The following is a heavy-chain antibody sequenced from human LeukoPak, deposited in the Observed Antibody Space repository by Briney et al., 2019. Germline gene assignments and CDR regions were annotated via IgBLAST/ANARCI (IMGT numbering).Heavy chain of an antibody. D-gene: IGHD5-24*01. CDR2: ISSSSSYI. CDR3: ARGGNGYSPLDY. J-gene: IGHJ4*02. V-gene: IGHV3-21*01. Sequence: PGGSLRLSCAASGFTFSSYSMNWVRQAPGKGLEWVSSISSSSSYIYYADSVKGRFTISRDNAKNSLYLQMNSLRAEDTAVYYCARGGNGYSPLDYWGQGTLVTVSS. CDR1: GFTFSSYS.